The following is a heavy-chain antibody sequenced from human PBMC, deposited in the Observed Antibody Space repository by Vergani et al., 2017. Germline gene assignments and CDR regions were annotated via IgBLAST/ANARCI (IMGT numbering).Heavy chain of an antibody. Sequence: QVKLQESGPGLLKPSETLSLTCAVYGGSFSGYYWSWIRQPPGKGLEWIGEINHSGSTNYNPSLKIRVTISVDTSKNQFARKLSSVTAADTAVYYCAGAGRHIAARHFFDYWGQGTLVTVSS. J-gene: IGHJ4*02. CDR1: GGSFSGYY. CDR2: INHSGST. D-gene: IGHD6-6*01. CDR3: AGAGRHIAARHFFDY. V-gene: IGHV4-34*01.